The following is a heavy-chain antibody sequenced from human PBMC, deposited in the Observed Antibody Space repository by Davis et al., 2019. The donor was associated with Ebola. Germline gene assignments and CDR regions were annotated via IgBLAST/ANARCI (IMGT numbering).Heavy chain of an antibody. Sequence: ASVKVSCKASGGTFSSYAISWVRQAPGQGLEWMGWISAYNGNTNYAQKLQGRVTMTTDTSTSTAYMELRSLRSDDTAVYYCARASTVVRENWFDPWGQGTLVTVSS. D-gene: IGHD4-23*01. CDR2: ISAYNGNT. J-gene: IGHJ5*02. CDR3: ARASTVVRENWFDP. V-gene: IGHV1-18*01. CDR1: GGTFSSYA.